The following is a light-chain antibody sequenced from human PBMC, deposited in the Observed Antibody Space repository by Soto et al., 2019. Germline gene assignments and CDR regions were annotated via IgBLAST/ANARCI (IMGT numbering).Light chain of an antibody. V-gene: IGKV3-20*01. CDR3: KQCCGSPPIT. J-gene: IGKJ5*01. CDR2: GTS. Sequence: EIVLTQAPGTLSLSPGEGATLSCRARQSVNSTYLAWYQHKPCQAPRLLIYGTSRRATGIPDRFRGSGSGTDFTLTITRLEPEDFALYYCKQCCGSPPITFGQGTRREMK. CDR1: QSVNSTY.